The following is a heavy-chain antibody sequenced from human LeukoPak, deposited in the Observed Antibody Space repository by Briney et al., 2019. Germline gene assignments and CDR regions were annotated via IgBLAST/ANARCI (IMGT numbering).Heavy chain of an antibody. V-gene: IGHV4-38-2*02. J-gene: IGHJ5*02. Sequence: SETLSLTCTVSGYSISSGYYWGWIRPPPGKGLECIGYIHYTGSTNYNPSLKSRVTISVDTSKSQFSLKLSSVTAADTAIYYCARGGYYGSGNDFRFDPWGQGTLVTVSS. CDR1: GYSISSGYY. CDR2: IHYTGST. CDR3: ARGGYYGSGNDFRFDP. D-gene: IGHD3-10*01.